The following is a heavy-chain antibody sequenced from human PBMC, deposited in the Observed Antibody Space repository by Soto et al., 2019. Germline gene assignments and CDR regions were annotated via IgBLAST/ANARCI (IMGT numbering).Heavy chain of an antibody. CDR1: GGSISSYF. CDR3: ATVNWYFDL. D-gene: IGHD3-16*02. J-gene: IGHJ2*01. Sequence: QVQLQESGPGLVKPSETLSLTCTVSGGSISSYFWSWIRQPPGKGLEWIGYIYYTGSTNYNPSLKSRGTISVDPSKNQFSLQLSSVTAADAAVYYCATVNWYFDLWGRGTLVTVSS. V-gene: IGHV4-59*01. CDR2: IYYTGST.